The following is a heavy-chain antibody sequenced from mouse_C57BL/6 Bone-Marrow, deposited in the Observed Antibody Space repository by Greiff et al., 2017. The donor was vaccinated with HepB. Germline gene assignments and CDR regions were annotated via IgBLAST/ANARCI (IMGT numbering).Heavy chain of an antibody. D-gene: IGHD1-1*01. Sequence: QVQLKESGAELVRPGASVTLSCKASGYTFTDYEMHWVKQTPVHGLEWIGAIDPETGGTAYNQKFKGKAILTADKSSSTAYMELRSLTSEDSAVYSCTEREAYYYGRSPYYFYFGGQGTTLTVSS. V-gene: IGHV1-15*01. J-gene: IGHJ2*01. CDR2: IDPETGGT. CDR3: TEREAYYYGRSPYYFYF. CDR1: GYTFTDYE.